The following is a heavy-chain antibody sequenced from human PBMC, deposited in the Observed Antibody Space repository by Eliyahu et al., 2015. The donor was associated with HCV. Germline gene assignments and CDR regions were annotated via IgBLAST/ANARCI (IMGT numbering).Heavy chain of an antibody. CDR3: AREGSSGWFYYYYGMDV. V-gene: IGHV3-21*01. D-gene: IGHD6-19*01. Sequence: EVQLVESGGGLVKPGGSLRLSCAASGFPFSSXSMNXVRQAPGKGLEWVSSISSSSSYIYYADSVKGRFTISRDNAKNSLYLQMNSLRAEDTAVYYCAREGSSGWFYYYYGMDVWGQGTTVTVSS. CDR2: ISSSSSYI. J-gene: IGHJ6*02. CDR1: GFPFSSXS.